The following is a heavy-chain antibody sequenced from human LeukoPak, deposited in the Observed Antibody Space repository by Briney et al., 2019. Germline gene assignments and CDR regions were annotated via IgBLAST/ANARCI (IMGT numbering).Heavy chain of an antibody. J-gene: IGHJ4*02. Sequence: GGSLRLSCAASGFTFSSYAMSWVRHAPGKGLELVSAISGSGGSTYYADSVKGRFTISRDNSKNTLYLQMNSLRAEDTAVYYCAKAAVYCSSTSCTYYFDYWGQGTLVTVSS. D-gene: IGHD2-2*01. CDR1: GFTFSSYA. V-gene: IGHV3-23*01. CDR3: AKAAVYCSSTSCTYYFDY. CDR2: ISGSGGST.